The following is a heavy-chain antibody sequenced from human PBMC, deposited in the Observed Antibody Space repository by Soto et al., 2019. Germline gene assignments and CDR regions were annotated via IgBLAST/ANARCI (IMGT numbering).Heavy chain of an antibody. CDR3: ARDPSGWGLDC. J-gene: IGHJ4*02. Sequence: PGGSQILSCAASELNFRNYGIHWVRQAPGKGLEWLSAIGKADDTHYPDSVRGRFTISRDNAKNSLYLQMNSLRTEDTAVYFCARDPSGWGLDCWGQGTLVPVSS. D-gene: IGHD6-19*01. CDR2: IGKADDT. V-gene: IGHV3-13*01. CDR1: ELNFRNYG.